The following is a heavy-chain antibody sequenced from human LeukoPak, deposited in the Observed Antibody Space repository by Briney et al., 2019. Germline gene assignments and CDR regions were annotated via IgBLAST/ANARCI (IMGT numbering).Heavy chain of an antibody. CDR2: INHSGST. CDR1: GGSFSGYY. J-gene: IGHJ4*02. CDR3: ARAGDSSGYDDPFDY. Sequence: SETLSLTCAVYGGSFSGYYWSWTRQPPGKGLEWIGEINHSGSTNYNPSLKSRVTISVDTSKNQFSLKLSSVTAADTAVYYCARAGDSSGYDDPFDYWGQGTLVTVSS. D-gene: IGHD3-22*01. V-gene: IGHV4-34*01.